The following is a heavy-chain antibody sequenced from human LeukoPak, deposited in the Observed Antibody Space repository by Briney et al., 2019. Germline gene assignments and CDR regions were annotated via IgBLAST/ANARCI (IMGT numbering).Heavy chain of an antibody. D-gene: IGHD4-23*01. CDR1: GFTLSSYA. J-gene: IGHJ4*02. CDR2: ISVNGGTT. CDR3: VKGGGNVRRYFEY. V-gene: IGHV3-23*01. Sequence: GGSLRLSCAASGFTLSSYAMTWVRQAPGKGLEWVSSISVNGGTTYYADSVRGRFTISRDSSKNTLYLQMNSLRAEDTAVYYCVKGGGNVRRYFEYWGQGILVTVSS.